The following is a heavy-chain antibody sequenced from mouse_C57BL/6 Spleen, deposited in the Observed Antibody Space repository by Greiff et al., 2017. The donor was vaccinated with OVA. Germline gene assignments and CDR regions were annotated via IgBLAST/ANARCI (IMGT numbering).Heavy chain of an antibody. CDR2: ISYDGSN. Sequence: ESGPGLVKPSQSLSLTCSVTGYSITSGYYWNWIRQFPGNKLEWMGYISYDGSNNYNPSLKNRISITRDTSKNQFFLKLNSVTTEDTATYYCARSELGHFAYWGQGTLVTVSA. CDR3: ARSELGHFAY. J-gene: IGHJ3*01. V-gene: IGHV3-6*01. CDR1: GYSITSGYY. D-gene: IGHD4-1*01.